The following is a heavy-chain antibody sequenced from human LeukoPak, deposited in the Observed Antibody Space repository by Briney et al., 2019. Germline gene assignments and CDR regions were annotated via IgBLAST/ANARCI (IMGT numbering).Heavy chain of an antibody. CDR1: GGSISSYY. V-gene: IGHV4-59*04. J-gene: IGHJ4*02. CDR3: AGSYGSGSLPFDY. CDR2: IYHSGST. D-gene: IGHD3-10*01. Sequence: PSETLSLTCTVSGGSISSYYWSWIRQPPGKGLEWIGYIYHSGSTYYNPSLKSRVTISVDRSKNQFSLKLSSVTAADTAVYYCAGSYGSGSLPFDYWGQGTLVTVSS.